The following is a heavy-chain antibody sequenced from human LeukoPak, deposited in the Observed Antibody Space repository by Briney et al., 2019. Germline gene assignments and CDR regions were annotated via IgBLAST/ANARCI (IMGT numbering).Heavy chain of an antibody. J-gene: IGHJ3*02. CDR1: GFTFSSYD. V-gene: IGHV3-13*01. D-gene: IGHD3-16*01. Sequence: GGSLRLSCAASGFTFSSYDMHWVRQAPGKGLEWVSAIGTAGDTYYPGSVKGRFTISRENAKNSLYLQMNSLRAGDTAVYYCARQTTFGAFDIWGQGTMVTVSA. CDR2: IGTAGDT. CDR3: ARQTTFGAFDI.